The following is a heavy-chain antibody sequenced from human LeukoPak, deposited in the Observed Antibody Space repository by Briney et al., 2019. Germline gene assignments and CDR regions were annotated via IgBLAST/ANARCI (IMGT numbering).Heavy chain of an antibody. D-gene: IGHD2-2*01. CDR1: GFTFSSYA. Sequence: GGSLRLSCAASGFTFSSYAMSWVRQAPGKGLEWVSAISGSGGSTYYADSVKGRFTISRDNSKNTLYLQMNSLRAEDTAVYYCAKALYCSSTSCAKGRAFDIWGQGTMVTVSS. CDR2: ISGSGGST. V-gene: IGHV3-23*01. CDR3: AKALYCSSTSCAKGRAFDI. J-gene: IGHJ3*02.